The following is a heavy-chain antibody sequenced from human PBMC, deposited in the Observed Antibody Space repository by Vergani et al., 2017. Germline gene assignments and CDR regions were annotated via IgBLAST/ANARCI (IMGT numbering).Heavy chain of an antibody. Sequence: QVQLQQWGAGLLKPSETLSLTCAVYGGSFSGYYWSWIRQPPGKGLEWIGEINHSGSTNYNPSLKSRVTISVDTSKTQFSLKLSSVTAADTAVYYCATRRPYYYDSSGYYSWWGQGTLVTVSS. V-gene: IGHV4-34*01. CDR3: ATRRPYYYDSSGYYSW. D-gene: IGHD3-22*01. J-gene: IGHJ4*02. CDR1: GGSFSGYY. CDR2: INHSGST.